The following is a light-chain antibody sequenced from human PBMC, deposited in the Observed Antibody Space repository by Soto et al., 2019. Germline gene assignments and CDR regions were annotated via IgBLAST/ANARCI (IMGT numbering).Light chain of an antibody. J-gene: IGLJ2*01. CDR2: ANN. CDR1: TSNIGAGYD. V-gene: IGLV1-40*01. Sequence: QSVLTQPPSVSGAPGQRVTISCTGSTSNIGAGYDVHWYQQVPGTTPKLLIYANNNRPSGVPDRFSGSKSGTSASLVITGLQAEDEADYYCATWDYSLTGEVFGGGTKLTVL. CDR3: ATWDYSLTGEV.